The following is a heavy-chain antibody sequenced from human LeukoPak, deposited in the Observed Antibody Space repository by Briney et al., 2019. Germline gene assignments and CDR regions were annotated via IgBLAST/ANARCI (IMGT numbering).Heavy chain of an antibody. CDR1: GFTFRSYW. Sequence: GGSLRLSCEVSGFTFRSYWMHWVRQAPGKGLVWVSRINSDGSSTSYADSVKGRFTISRDNARNTLYLQMNSLRAEDTAVYYCAKGPAVPAATYYYYGMDVWGQGTTVTVSS. D-gene: IGHD2-2*01. V-gene: IGHV3-74*01. CDR3: AKGPAVPAATYYYYGMDV. J-gene: IGHJ6*02. CDR2: INSDGSST.